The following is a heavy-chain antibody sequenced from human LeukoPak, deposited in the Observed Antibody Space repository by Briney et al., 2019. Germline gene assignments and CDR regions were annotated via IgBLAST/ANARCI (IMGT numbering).Heavy chain of an antibody. CDR1: GDSISSYY. D-gene: IGHD3-3*01. CDR2: IYYSGST. J-gene: IGHJ3*02. V-gene: IGHV4-59*01. CDR3: ARVSPIEPYYDFWSGNSGAFDI. Sequence: SETLSLTCTVSGDSISSYYWSWIRQPPGKGLEWIGYIYYSGSTNYNPSLKSRVTISVDTSKNQFSLKLSSVTAADTAVYYCARVSPIEPYYDFWSGNSGAFDIWGQGTMVTVSS.